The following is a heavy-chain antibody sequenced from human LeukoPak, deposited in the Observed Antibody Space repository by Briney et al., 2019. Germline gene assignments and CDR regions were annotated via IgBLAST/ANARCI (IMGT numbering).Heavy chain of an antibody. Sequence: PSETLSLTCAVYGGSFSGYYWSWIRQPPGKGLEWIGEINHSGSTNYNPSLKSRVTISVDTSKNQFSLKLSSVTAADTAVYYCGRDSGSSNFHYWGQGTLVTVSS. J-gene: IGHJ4*02. CDR3: GRDSGSSNFHY. D-gene: IGHD1-26*01. CDR2: INHSGST. CDR1: GGSFSGYY. V-gene: IGHV4-34*01.